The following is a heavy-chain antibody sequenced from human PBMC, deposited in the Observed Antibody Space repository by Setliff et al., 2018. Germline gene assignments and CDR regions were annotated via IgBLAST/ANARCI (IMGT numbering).Heavy chain of an antibody. V-gene: IGHV1-18*01. D-gene: IGHD5-12*01. CDR1: GYTFASSG. Sequence: ASVKVSCKASGYTFASSGISWVRQAPGQGLEWMGWISAYNGKTNYAQKRQGRVTMTTDTATSTAYMGLSSLRSEDTAVYYCARDRKGASGYDSPSYLDHWGPGTLGTVSS. CDR2: ISAYNGKT. CDR3: ARDRKGASGYDSPSYLDH. J-gene: IGHJ4*02.